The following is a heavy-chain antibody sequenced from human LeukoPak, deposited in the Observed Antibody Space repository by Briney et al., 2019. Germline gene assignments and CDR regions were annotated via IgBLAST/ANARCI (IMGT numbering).Heavy chain of an antibody. CDR2: IYTGGRT. J-gene: IGHJ3*02. D-gene: IGHD6-13*01. CDR3: ARAGTGYSSSWFRAFDI. CDR1: GGSISSYY. V-gene: IGHV4-4*07. Sequence: SETLSLTCTVSGGSISSYYWSWIRQPAGKGLEWIGRIYTGGRTNYNPSLKSRVTMSVDTSKNQFSLKLSSVTAADTAVYYCARAGTGYSSSWFRAFDIWGQGTMVTVSS.